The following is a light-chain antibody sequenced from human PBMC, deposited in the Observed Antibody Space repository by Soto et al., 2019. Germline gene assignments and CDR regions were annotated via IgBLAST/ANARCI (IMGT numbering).Light chain of an antibody. Sequence: EIVLTQSPGTLSLSPGERVTLSCRASQSVNRGYLAWYQQKPGQAPSLLIYAASARATGTADRFSGSGCGTGFALTISRMEPEAFAVYYCQFYESTPVMYTFGQGTKLEIK. CDR3: QFYESTPVMYT. CDR1: QSVNRGY. V-gene: IGKV3-20*01. J-gene: IGKJ2*01. CDR2: AAS.